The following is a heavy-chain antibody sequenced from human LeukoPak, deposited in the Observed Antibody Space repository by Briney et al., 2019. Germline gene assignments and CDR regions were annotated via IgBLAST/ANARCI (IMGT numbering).Heavy chain of an antibody. Sequence: GGSLRLSCAASGFTFSDYYMSWIRQAPGKGLEWVSYISSSSYTNYADSVKGRFTISRDNAKNSLYLQMNSLRAEDTAVYYCASYEQSVSNWYFDLWGRGTLVTVSP. J-gene: IGHJ2*01. CDR1: GFTFSDYY. CDR2: ISSSSYT. D-gene: IGHD3-16*01. V-gene: IGHV3-11*03. CDR3: ASYEQSVSNWYFDL.